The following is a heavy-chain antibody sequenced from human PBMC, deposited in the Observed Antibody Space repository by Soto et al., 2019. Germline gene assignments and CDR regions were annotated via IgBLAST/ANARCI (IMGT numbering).Heavy chain of an antibody. D-gene: IGHD2-21*02. CDR3: VRRVVTTLDDAFHI. CDR2: ISGNNGNT. CDR1: GYNFNNYG. V-gene: IGHV1-18*01. J-gene: IGHJ3*02. Sequence: QVQLVQSGPEVKKPGASVTLSCKASGYNFNNYGISWVRQAPGQGLEWMGWISGNNGNTKYGQKFQGRVSLTTDSSTSTAYMEMRSLRSDDTADYYCVRRVVTTLDDAFHIWGPGTRVTVSS.